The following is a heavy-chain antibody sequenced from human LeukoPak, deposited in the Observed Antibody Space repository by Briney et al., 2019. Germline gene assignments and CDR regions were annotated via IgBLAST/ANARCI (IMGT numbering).Heavy chain of an antibody. D-gene: IGHD2-2*01. J-gene: IGHJ4*02. CDR2: ISGSGGST. V-gene: IGHV3-23*01. CDR3: ARGYCSSTSCYPLDY. Sequence: GGSLRLSCAASGFTFSSYAMSWVRQAPGKGLEWASAISGSGGSTYYADSVKGRFTISRDNSKNTLYLQMNSLRAEDTAVYYCARGYCSSTSCYPLDYWGQGTLVTVSS. CDR1: GFTFSSYA.